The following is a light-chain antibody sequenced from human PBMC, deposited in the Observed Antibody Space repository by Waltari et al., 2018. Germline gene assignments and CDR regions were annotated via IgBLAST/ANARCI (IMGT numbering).Light chain of an antibody. V-gene: IGKV3-11*01. Sequence: VILTQSPATLSLSQGDRATLSCRASQSVSSYLAWYQQKPGQAPRLLIYGASSRATGIPDRFSGSGSGTDFTLTISSLEPEDVGVYHCYQHSSGYTFGPGTKLDIK. CDR2: GAS. CDR3: YQHSSGYT. J-gene: IGKJ3*01. CDR1: QSVSSY.